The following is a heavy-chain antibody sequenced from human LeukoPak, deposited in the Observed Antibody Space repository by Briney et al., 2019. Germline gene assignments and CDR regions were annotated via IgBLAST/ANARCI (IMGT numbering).Heavy chain of an antibody. CDR3: AARPLMPPRFDN. V-gene: IGHV3-23*01. CDR2: ISGGGGSA. CDR1: GFTFSTYP. D-gene: IGHD2-2*01. J-gene: IGHJ4*02. Sequence: GGSLRLSCAASGFTFSTYPMSWVRQAPGKGLQWVSAISGGGGSAYYADSVKGRFTISRDNSKSTLYLEMNRLRAEDTAIYYCAARPLMPPRFDNWGQGTLVIVSS.